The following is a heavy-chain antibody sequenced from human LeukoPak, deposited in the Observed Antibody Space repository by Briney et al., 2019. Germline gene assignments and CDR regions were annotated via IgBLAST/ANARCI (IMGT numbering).Heavy chain of an antibody. CDR2: MNPNSGNT. CDR1: GCTFTSYD. Sequence: ASVKVSCKASGCTFTSYDINWVRQATRQGLEWMGWMNPNSGNTGYAQKFQGRVTMTRNTSISTAYMELSSLRSEDTVVYYCARGPSYLCGGDCYADYWGQGTLVTVSS. V-gene: IGHV1-8*01. J-gene: IGHJ4*02. D-gene: IGHD2-21*02. CDR3: ARGPSYLCGGDCYADY.